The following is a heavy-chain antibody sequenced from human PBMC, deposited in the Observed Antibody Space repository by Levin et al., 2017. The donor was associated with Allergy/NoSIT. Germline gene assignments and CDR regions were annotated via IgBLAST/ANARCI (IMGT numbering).Heavy chain of an antibody. CDR1: EFTLSSYS. V-gene: IGHV3-48*04. J-gene: IGHJ2*01. CDR3: ARDAYSPYWYFDL. D-gene: IGHD5-18*01. Sequence: GGSLRLSCAASEFTLSSYSMNWLRQAPGKGLEWISYISPTSSTIYYADSVKGRFTISRDNAKNSLYLQMNSLRAEDTAMYYCARDAYSPYWYFDLWGPGTLVTVSS. CDR2: ISPTSSTI.